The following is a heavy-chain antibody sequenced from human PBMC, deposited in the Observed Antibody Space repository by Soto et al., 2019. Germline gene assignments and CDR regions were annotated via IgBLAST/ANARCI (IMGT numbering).Heavy chain of an antibody. CDR2: IYHSGST. D-gene: IGHD6-13*01. CDR3: ARSYSSSWYYYGMDV. CDR1: GGSISSSNW. V-gene: IGHV4-4*02. Sequence: PSQTLSLTCAVSGGSISSSNWWSWVRQPPGKGLEWIGEIYHSGSTNYNPSLKSRVTISVDKSKNQFSLKLSSVTAADTAVYYRARSYSSSWYYYGMDVWGQGTTVTVSS. J-gene: IGHJ6*02.